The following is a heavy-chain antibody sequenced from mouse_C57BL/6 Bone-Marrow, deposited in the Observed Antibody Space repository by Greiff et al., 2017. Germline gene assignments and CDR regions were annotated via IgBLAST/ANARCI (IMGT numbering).Heavy chain of an antibody. J-gene: IGHJ2*01. CDR2: ILPGSGST. CDR3: ARQRGLRRFFDY. Sequence: VQLLQSGAELMKPGASLKLSCKATGFTFTGYCISWVKQTPGHGLEWVGEILPGSGSTNYHDNFKGQVTISTDTSSNTAYMQLSSLTTEDSAIYYCARQRGLRRFFDYWGQGTTLTVSS. V-gene: IGHV1-9*01. D-gene: IGHD3-1*01. CDR1: GFTFTGYC.